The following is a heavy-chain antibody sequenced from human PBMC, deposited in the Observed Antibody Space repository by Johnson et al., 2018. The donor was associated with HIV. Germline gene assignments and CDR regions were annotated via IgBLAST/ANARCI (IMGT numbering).Heavy chain of an antibody. Sequence: QVQLVESGGGVVQPGRSLRLSCAASGFTFSSYAMHWVRQAPGKGLEWVAFIRYDGSNKYYADSVKGRFTISRDNSKNTLYLQMNSLRAEDTAVYYCARSQTMIVDGADAFDIWGQGTMVTGSS. CDR2: IRYDGSNK. CDR1: GFTFSSYA. J-gene: IGHJ3*02. V-gene: IGHV3-30*04. CDR3: ARSQTMIVDGADAFDI. D-gene: IGHD3-22*01.